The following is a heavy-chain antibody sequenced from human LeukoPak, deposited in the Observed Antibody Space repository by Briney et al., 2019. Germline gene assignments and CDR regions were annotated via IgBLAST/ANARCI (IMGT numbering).Heavy chain of an antibody. V-gene: IGHV4-34*01. CDR1: GGSFSGYY. J-gene: IGHJ6*03. CDR2: INHSGST. CDR3: ARTIAAAGYYYYYYMDV. Sequence: SETLSLTCAVYGGSFSGYYWSWIRQPPGKGLEWIREINHSGSTNYNPSLKSRVTISVDTSKNQFSLKLSSVTAADTAVYYCARTIAAAGYYYYYYMDVWGKGTTVTVSS. D-gene: IGHD6-13*01.